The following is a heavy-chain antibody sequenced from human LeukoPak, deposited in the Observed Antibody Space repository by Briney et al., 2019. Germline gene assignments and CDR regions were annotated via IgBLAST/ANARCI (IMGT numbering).Heavy chain of an antibody. Sequence: GGSLRLSCAASRFTFSSYAMSWVRQAPGKGLEWVSGISGSGGSTYYADSVKGRFTISRDNSKNTLYLQMNSLRAEDTAVYYCAKDRSITTPGDAFDIWGQGTMVTVSS. D-gene: IGHD4-11*01. CDR3: AKDRSITTPGDAFDI. V-gene: IGHV3-23*01. CDR1: RFTFSSYA. CDR2: ISGSGGST. J-gene: IGHJ3*02.